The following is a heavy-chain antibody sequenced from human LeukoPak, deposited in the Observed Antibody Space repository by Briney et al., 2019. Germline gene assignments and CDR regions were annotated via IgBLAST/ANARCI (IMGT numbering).Heavy chain of an antibody. V-gene: IGHV3-74*01. CDR1: GFTFSDYW. J-gene: IGHJ4*02. Sequence: GGSLRLSCAASGFTFSDYWMHWVRQAPGKGLVWVSRIDTDGSSATYADSVKGRFTISRDNSKNTLYLQMNSLRAEDTAVYYCGVYSSSWHDYWGQGTLVTVSS. CDR2: IDTDGSSA. D-gene: IGHD6-13*01. CDR3: GVYSSSWHDY.